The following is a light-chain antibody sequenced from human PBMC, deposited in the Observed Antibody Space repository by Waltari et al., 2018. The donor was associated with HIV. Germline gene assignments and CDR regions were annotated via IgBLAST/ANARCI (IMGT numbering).Light chain of an antibody. Sequence: QSVLTQPPSVSGAPGQRVTISCTGSSSNIGADYDVHWYQQIPGTAPKLLIYGNKNPPAGVPVRFSASKSGTSSPLPITGLQSEDGADYFCQSYDSTLNAAVVFGGGTKLTVL. CDR3: QSYDSTLNAAVV. CDR1: SSNIGADYD. J-gene: IGLJ2*01. V-gene: IGLV1-40*01. CDR2: GNK.